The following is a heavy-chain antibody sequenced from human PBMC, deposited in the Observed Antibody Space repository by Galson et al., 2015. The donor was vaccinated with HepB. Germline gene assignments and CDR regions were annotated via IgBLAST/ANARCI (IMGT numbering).Heavy chain of an antibody. J-gene: IGHJ6*02. CDR1: GFTFSGSW. CDR3: ARGHYGMDV. CDR2: INQDASEK. V-gene: IGHV3-7*05. Sequence: SLRLSCAASGFTFSGSWMSWVRQAPGKGLEWVANINQDASEKYYVDSVEGRFTISRDNAKNSLDLQMNSLRVEDTAVYYCARGHYGMDVWGQGTTVTVSS.